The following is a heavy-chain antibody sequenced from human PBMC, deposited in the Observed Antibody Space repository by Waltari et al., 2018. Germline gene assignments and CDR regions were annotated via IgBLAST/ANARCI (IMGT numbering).Heavy chain of an antibody. Sequence: EVQLVESGGVLVQPGGSLRIACEASGFTFSNYWMHWVRQAPGKGLVWVSRINNAGSSTSYVDSVKGRFTISRDNAKNSLYLQMNSLRAEDTAVYYCARDAAPVYGSGNYAFDIWGQGTMVTVSS. CDR2: INNAGSST. CDR3: ARDAAPVYGSGNYAFDI. D-gene: IGHD3-10*01. J-gene: IGHJ3*02. CDR1: GFTFSNYW. V-gene: IGHV3-74*01.